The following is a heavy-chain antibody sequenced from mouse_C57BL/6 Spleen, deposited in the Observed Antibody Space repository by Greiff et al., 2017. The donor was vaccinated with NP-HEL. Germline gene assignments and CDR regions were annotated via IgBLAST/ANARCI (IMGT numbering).Heavy chain of an antibody. CDR1: GYTFTDYY. V-gene: IGHV1-26*01. CDR3: ARLRDYDGYYFDY. Sequence: EVQLQQSGPELVKPGASVKISCKASGYTFTDYYMNWVKQSHGKSLEWIGDINPNNGGTSYIQKFKGKATLTVDKSSSTAYMELRSLTSEDSAVYYCARLRDYDGYYFDYWGQGTTLTVSS. J-gene: IGHJ2*01. D-gene: IGHD2-3*01. CDR2: INPNNGGT.